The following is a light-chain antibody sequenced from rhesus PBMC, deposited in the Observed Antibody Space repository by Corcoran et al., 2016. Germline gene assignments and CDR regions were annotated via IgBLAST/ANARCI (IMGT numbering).Light chain of an antibody. J-gene: IGKJ1*01. CDR3: QHGYDIPWT. V-gene: IGKV1-25*01. CDR1: QAISNN. CDR2: DAS. Sequence: DIQMTQSPSSLSASVGDRVTITCQASQAISNNLAWYQQKPGKVPELLIYDASTLQSGVPSRFSGSGSWTDFTLTISSLQPEDFATYYCQHGYDIPWTFGQGSKVEIK.